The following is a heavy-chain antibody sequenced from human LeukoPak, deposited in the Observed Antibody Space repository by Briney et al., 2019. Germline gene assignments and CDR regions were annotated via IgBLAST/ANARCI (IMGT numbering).Heavy chain of an antibody. D-gene: IGHD3-3*01. CDR1: GGSISSGGYS. Sequence: SETLSLTCTVSGGSISSGGYSWSWIRQPPGKGLEWIGYIYHSGSTYYNPSLKSRVTISVDRSKNQFSLKLSSVTAADTAVYYCARARRCITIFGVVTNWFDPWGQGTLVTVSS. V-gene: IGHV4-30-2*01. J-gene: IGHJ5*02. CDR2: IYHSGST. CDR3: ARARRCITIFGVVTNWFDP.